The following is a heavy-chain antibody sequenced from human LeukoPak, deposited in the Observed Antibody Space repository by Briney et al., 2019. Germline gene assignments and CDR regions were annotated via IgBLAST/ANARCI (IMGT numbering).Heavy chain of an antibody. Sequence: GGSLRLSCGASGFSFSLYGMHWVRQAPGKGLEWISCVGRDGSIHYADSVKGRITISRDNAKNSLFLQMNSLRAEDTAIYYCARRYYDTTGYAFDIWGQGTMVTVSS. CDR2: VGRDGSI. V-gene: IGHV3-21*01. CDR1: GFSFSLYG. J-gene: IGHJ3*02. CDR3: ARRYYDTTGYAFDI. D-gene: IGHD3-22*01.